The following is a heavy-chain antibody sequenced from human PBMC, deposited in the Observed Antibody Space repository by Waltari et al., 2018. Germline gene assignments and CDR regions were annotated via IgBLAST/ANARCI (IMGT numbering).Heavy chain of an antibody. J-gene: IGHJ5*02. CDR2: IYSGGST. Sequence: EVQLVESGGGLIQPGGSLRLSCAASGFTVSSNYMSWVRQAHGKGLEWVSVIYSGGSTYYADSVKGRFTISRDNSKNTLYLQMNSLRAEDTAVYYCARVVHHPAAADYNWFDPWGQGTLVTVSS. CDR1: GFTVSSNY. V-gene: IGHV3-53*01. CDR3: ARVVHHPAAADYNWFDP. D-gene: IGHD6-13*01.